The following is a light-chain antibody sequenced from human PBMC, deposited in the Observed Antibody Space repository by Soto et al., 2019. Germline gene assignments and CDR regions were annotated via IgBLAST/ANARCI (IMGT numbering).Light chain of an antibody. CDR1: NSDVGGYNY. V-gene: IGLV2-14*01. CDR2: EVS. Sequence: QSALTQPASVSGSPGQSITISCTGTNSDVGGYNYVSWYQQHPGKAPKLIIYEVSNRPSGVSNRFSGSKSGNTASLTISGLQAEDEADYYCVSYTSSSTVVFGGGTKLTVL. CDR3: VSYTSSSTVV. J-gene: IGLJ2*01.